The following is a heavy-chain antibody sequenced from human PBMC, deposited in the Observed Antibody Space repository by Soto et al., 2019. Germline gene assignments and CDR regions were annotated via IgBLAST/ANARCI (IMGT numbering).Heavy chain of an antibody. D-gene: IGHD6-19*01. J-gene: IGHJ5*02. CDR2: ISSSGSTI. Sequence: SLRLSCAASGFTFSSYEMNWVRQAPGKGLEWVSYISSSGSTIYYADSVKGRFTISRDNAKNSLYLQMNSLRAEDTAVYYCARDGDSSGWYNWFDPWGQGTLVTVSS. V-gene: IGHV3-48*03. CDR1: GFTFSSYE. CDR3: ARDGDSSGWYNWFDP.